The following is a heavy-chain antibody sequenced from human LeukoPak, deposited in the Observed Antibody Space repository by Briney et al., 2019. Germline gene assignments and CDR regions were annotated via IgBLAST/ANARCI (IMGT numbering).Heavy chain of an antibody. CDR1: GFIFISYA. J-gene: IGHJ3*02. Sequence: GGSLRLSRVASGFIFISYAMSWVRQAPWKGLEWVSGISRSGGSTFYANSVKGRVTISRDNSKNTLYLQMNGQRAEDTAVYYCAKGGICVLSVDDAFDIWGQGTMVTVSS. V-gene: IGHV3-23*01. CDR3: AKGGICVLSVDDAFDI. CDR2: ISRSGGST. D-gene: IGHD3-16*01.